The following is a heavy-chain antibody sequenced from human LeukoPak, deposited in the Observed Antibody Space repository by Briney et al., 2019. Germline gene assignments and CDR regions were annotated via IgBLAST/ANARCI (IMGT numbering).Heavy chain of an antibody. J-gene: IGHJ4*02. D-gene: IGHD3-10*01. CDR1: GGSFSGYY. Sequence: SETLSLTCAVYGGSFSGYYWSWIRQPPGKGLEWIGEINHSGSTNYNPSLKSRVTISLDMSNNQFSLKLTSVTAADTAVYYCARLSSTMVVVVHYWGQGTLVTVSS. CDR3: ARLSSTMVVVVHY. CDR2: INHSGST. V-gene: IGHV4-34*01.